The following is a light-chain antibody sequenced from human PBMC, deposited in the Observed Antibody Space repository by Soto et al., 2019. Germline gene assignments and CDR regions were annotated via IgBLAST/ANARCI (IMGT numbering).Light chain of an antibody. CDR3: AAWDESMRNWL. J-gene: IGLJ3*02. CDR2: RND. V-gene: IGLV1-47*01. Sequence: QSVLTQPPSASGTPGQRVTISCSGSSSNIGGNYVFWYRQLPGTAPQLLIYRNDQRPSGVPARLSGSTYATSAALASSGRRSAEDAADYCAAWDESMRNWLFGGGTKLTVL. CDR1: SSNIGGNY.